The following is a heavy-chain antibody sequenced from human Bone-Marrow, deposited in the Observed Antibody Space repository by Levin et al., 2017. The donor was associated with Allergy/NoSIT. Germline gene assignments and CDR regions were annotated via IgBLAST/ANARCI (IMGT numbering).Heavy chain of an antibody. J-gene: IGHJ5*02. Sequence: ASVKVSCKASGYTFTSYDINWVRQATGQGLEWMGWMNPNSGNTGYAQKFQGRVTMTRNTSISTAYMELSSLRSEDTAVYYGAGGVGTGTGQVDWFDPWGQGTLVTVSS. D-gene: IGHD1-1*01. CDR1: GYTFTSYD. CDR2: MNPNSGNT. CDR3: AGGVGTGTGQVDWFDP. V-gene: IGHV1-8*01.